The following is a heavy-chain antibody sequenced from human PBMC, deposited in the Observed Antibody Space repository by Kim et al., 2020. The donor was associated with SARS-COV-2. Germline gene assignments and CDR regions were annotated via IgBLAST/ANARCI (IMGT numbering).Heavy chain of an antibody. CDR1: GYTFTSYD. D-gene: IGHD5-12*01. Sequence: ASVKVSCKASGYTFTSYDINWVRQATGQGLEWMGWMNPNSGNTGYAQKFQGRVTMTRNTSISTAYMELSSLRSEDTAVYYCARGARYSGYDYAYWGQVTLVTVSS. CDR2: MNPNSGNT. CDR3: ARGARYSGYDYAY. V-gene: IGHV1-8*01. J-gene: IGHJ4*02.